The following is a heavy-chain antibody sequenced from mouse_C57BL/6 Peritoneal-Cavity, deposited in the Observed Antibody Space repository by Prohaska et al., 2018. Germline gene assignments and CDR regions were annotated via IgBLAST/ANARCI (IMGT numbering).Heavy chain of an antibody. D-gene: IGHD1-1*02. J-gene: IGHJ1*03. CDR2: INTDSSTI. Sequence: EVKLLQSGGGLVQPGGSLKLSCAASGIDFSRYWMSWVRRAPGKGLKWIGEINTDSSTINYAPSLNDKFIIAIENAKNTLYLQMSKVRSEETALYYCAGRGWAGGWYFDVWGTGTTVTVSS. V-gene: IGHV4-1*01. CDR1: GIDFSRYW. CDR3: AGRGWAGGWYFDV.